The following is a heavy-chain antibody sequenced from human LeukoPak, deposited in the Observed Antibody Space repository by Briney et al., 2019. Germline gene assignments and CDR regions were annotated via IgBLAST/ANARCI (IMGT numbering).Heavy chain of an antibody. V-gene: IGHV1-69*06. D-gene: IGHD3-3*01. CDR2: IIPIFATT. CDR3: ARGTSITIFGVVNYYYMDV. Sequence: GASVKVSCKASGGTFSSYAISWVRQAPGQGLEWMGGIIPIFATTNYAQKFQGRVTITADKSTSTAYMELSSLRSEDTAVYYCARGTSITIFGVVNYYYMDVWGKGTTVTVSS. CDR1: GGTFSSYA. J-gene: IGHJ6*03.